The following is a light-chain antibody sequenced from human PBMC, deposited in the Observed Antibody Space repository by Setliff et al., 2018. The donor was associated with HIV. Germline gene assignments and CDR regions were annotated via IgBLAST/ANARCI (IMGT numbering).Light chain of an antibody. CDR1: NIESRS. CDR3: QVWDSSSDQYV. J-gene: IGLJ1*01. CDR2: YDS. Sequence: SYELTQPPSVSVAPGKTARITCGGNNIESRSVHWYRQKPGQAPVLVIYYDSDRPSGIPERFSGSNSGNTATLTISGVEPGDEADYYCQVWDSSSDQYVFGTGTKVTVL. V-gene: IGLV3-21*04.